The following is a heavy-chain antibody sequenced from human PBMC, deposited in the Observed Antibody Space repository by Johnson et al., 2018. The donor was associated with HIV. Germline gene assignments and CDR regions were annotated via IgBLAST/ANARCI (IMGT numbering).Heavy chain of an antibody. Sequence: VQLVESGGGSVKPGDSLRLSCAASGFTFSDVWMTWVRQAPGRGLEWLGRIKTKTEGGTTDYAAPVKGSFTISRDASINTVYLQMNSLKSEDMAVYYCTTGDCSGGSCHAFDIWGQGTMVTVSS. CDR3: TTGDCSGGSCHAFDI. CDR1: GFTFSDVW. D-gene: IGHD2-15*01. CDR2: IKTKTEGGTT. J-gene: IGHJ3*02. V-gene: IGHV3-15*01.